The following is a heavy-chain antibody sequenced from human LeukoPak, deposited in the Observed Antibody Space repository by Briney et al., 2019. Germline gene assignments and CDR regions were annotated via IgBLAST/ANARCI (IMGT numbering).Heavy chain of an antibody. CDR2: IQYDGTNK. CDR1: GFTFSTYS. CDR3: AKGPPLLRYFDWLSDY. J-gene: IGHJ4*02. V-gene: IGHV3-30*02. Sequence: GGSLRLSCAASGFTFSTYSMNWLRQAPDKGLEWVAFIQYDGTNKYYADSVKGRFTISRDNSKNTLYLQMNSLRTEDTAVYYCAKGPPLLRYFDWLSDYWGQGTLVTVSS. D-gene: IGHD3-9*01.